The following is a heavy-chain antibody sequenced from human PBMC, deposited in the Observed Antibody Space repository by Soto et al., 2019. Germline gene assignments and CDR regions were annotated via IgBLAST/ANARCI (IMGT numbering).Heavy chain of an antibody. Sequence: EVQLVESGGGLVHPLVSLRLSCAASGFMFTDHYMDWVRQDPGKGLEWVGRTRHSREDFTTEYAASVSCRFTISRDESRSALYLKMNSMHSEDTAVYYCGTWIAGVGFWGQGTMVTVAS. CDR2: TRHSREDFTT. J-gene: IGHJ4*02. V-gene: IGHV3-72*01. CDR3: GTWIAGVGF. D-gene: IGHD2-21*01. CDR1: GFMFTDHY.